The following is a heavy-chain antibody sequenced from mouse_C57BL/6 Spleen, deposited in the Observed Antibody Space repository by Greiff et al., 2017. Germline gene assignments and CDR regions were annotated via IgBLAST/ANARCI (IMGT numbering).Heavy chain of an antibody. CDR1: GYTFTSYW. D-gene: IGHD2-12*01. CDR3: AKERGDDYYAMDY. V-gene: IGHV1-59*01. J-gene: IGHJ4*01. CDR2: IDPSDSYT. Sequence: QVQLQQPGAELVRPGTSVKLSCKASGYTFTSYWMHWVKQRPGQGLEWIGVIDPSDSYTNYNQKFKGKATLTVDTSSSTAYMQLSSLTSEDSAVYYCAKERGDDYYAMDYWGQGTSVTVSS.